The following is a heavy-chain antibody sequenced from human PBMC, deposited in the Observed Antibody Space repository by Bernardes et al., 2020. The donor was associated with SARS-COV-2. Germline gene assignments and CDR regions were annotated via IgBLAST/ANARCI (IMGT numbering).Heavy chain of an antibody. CDR3: ARARLLWFGEGFNWFDP. CDR1: GGSISSGDYY. J-gene: IGHJ5*02. CDR2: IYYSGST. V-gene: IGHV4-30-4*01. Sequence: SETLSLTCTVSGGSISSGDYYWSWIRQPPGKGLEWIGYIYYSGSTYYNPSLKSRVTISVDTSKNQFSLKLSSVTAADTAVYYCARARLLWFGEGFNWFDPWGQGTLVTVSS. D-gene: IGHD3-10*01.